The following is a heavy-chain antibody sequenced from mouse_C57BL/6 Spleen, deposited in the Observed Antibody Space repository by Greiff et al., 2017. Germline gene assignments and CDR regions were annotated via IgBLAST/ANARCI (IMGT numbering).Heavy chain of an antibody. CDR2: IYPYNGVS. V-gene: IGHV1-31*01. D-gene: IGHD1-1*01. CDR3: AREAYYGSSSYAMDY. CDR1: GYSFTGYY. J-gene: IGHJ4*01. Sequence: VQLKESGPELVKPGASVKISCKASGYSFTGYYMHWVKQSHGNILDWIGYIYPYNGVSSYNQKFKGKATLTVDKSSSTAYMELRSLTSEDSAVYCCAREAYYGSSSYAMDYWGQGTSVTVSS.